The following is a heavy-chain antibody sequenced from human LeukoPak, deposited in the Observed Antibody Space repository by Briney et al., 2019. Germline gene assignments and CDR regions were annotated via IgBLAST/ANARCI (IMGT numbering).Heavy chain of an antibody. CDR3: VSLYYSHSSGPRFD. Sequence: SDTLSLTCTVSVGSISSFYWSWIRQPPAKGLEWIGYIYYSGSTNYNPSLKSRVTISVDTSKTQFSLKLTSVTAADTARYYCVSLYYSHSSGPRFDWGQGTLVTVSS. V-gene: IGHV4-59*08. CDR2: IYYSGST. D-gene: IGHD3-22*01. CDR1: VGSISSFY. J-gene: IGHJ4*02.